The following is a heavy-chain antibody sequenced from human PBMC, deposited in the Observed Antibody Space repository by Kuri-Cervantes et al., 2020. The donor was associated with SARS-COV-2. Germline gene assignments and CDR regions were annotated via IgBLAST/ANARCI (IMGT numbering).Heavy chain of an antibody. CDR2: IYYSGST. CDR3: ARPSIAARADAFDI. CDR1: GGSICSSSYY. V-gene: IGHV4-39*01. J-gene: IGHJ3*02. D-gene: IGHD6-6*01. Sequence: SETLSLTCTVTGGSICSSSYYWGWIRQPPGKGLEWIGSIYYSGSTYYNPSLKSRVTISVDTSKNQFSLKLSSVTAADTAVYYCARPSIAARADAFDIWGQGTMVTVSS.